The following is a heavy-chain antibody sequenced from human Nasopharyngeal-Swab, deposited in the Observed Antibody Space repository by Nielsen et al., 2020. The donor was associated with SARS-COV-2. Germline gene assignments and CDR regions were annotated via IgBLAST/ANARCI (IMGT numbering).Heavy chain of an antibody. D-gene: IGHD2-15*01. Sequence: SVKVSCKASGGTFSSYAISWVRQAPGQGLEWMGGIIPIFGTANYAQKFQGRVTITADESTSTAYMELSSLRSEDTAVYYCARIGNVGYCSGGSCYSYAFDIWGQGTMVTVSS. CDR2: IIPIFGTA. V-gene: IGHV1-69*13. J-gene: IGHJ3*02. CDR1: GGTFSSYA. CDR3: ARIGNVGYCSGGSCYSYAFDI.